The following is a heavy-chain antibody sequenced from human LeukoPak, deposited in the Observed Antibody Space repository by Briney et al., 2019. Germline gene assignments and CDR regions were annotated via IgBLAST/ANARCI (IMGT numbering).Heavy chain of an antibody. Sequence: GGSLRLSCAASGFTFSSYAMSWVRQAPGKGLEWVSTISGDGTETFYADSVKGRFTISRDNSKNTHYLQMSSLRAEDTGIYYCAKGGHYSFFDYWGQGTLVTVSS. J-gene: IGHJ4*02. CDR2: ISGDGTET. D-gene: IGHD4-11*01. CDR3: AKGGHYSFFDY. V-gene: IGHV3-23*01. CDR1: GFTFSSYA.